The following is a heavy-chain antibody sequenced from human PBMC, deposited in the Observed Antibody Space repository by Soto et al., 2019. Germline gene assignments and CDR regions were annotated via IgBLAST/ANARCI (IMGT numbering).Heavy chain of an antibody. CDR1: GFTFSIYG. CDR2: IWYDGSNK. Sequence: GGALRLSCAASGFTFSIYGMHWVRQAPGKGLEWVAVIWYDGSNKYYADSVNGRFTISRDNSKNTLYLQMNRLRAEDTAVYYCARGNYYDSSGYYYTWFDPWGHGTLVTVSS. V-gene: IGHV3-33*01. D-gene: IGHD3-22*01. J-gene: IGHJ5*02. CDR3: ARGNYYDSSGYYYTWFDP.